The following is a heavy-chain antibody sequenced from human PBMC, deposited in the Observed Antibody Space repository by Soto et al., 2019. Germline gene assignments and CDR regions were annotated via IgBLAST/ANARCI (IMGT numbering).Heavy chain of an antibody. CDR2: IKSKTDGGTT. D-gene: IGHD1-1*01. Sequence: LRLSCAASGFTFSNAWMSWVRQAPGKGLEWVGRIKSKTDGGTTDYAAPVKGRFTISRDDSKNTLYLQMNSLKTEDTAVYYCTTDRVRPGGMDVGGQGTTVTVSS. CDR3: TTDRVRPGGMDV. V-gene: IGHV3-15*01. J-gene: IGHJ6*02. CDR1: GFTFSNAW.